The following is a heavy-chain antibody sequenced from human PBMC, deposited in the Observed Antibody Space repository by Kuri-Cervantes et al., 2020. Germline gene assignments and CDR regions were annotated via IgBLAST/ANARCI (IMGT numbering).Heavy chain of an antibody. CDR1: GGSISSGDYY. Sequence: SETLSLTCTVSGGSISSGDYYWSWIRQPPGKGLEWIGYIYYSGSTYYNPSLKSRVTISVDTSKNQFSLKLSSVTAADTAVYYCVATMVRGATHNLYYYYGMDVWGQGTTVTVSS. CDR2: IYYSGST. J-gene: IGHJ6*02. V-gene: IGHV4-30-4*01. D-gene: IGHD3-10*01. CDR3: VATMVRGATHNLYYYYGMDV.